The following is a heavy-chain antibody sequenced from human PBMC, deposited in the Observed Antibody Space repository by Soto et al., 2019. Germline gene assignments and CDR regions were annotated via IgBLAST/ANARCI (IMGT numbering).Heavy chain of an antibody. D-gene: IGHD5-18*01. CDR2: IYYSGST. CDR3: AREEGRYTSPSYYYGMGV. J-gene: IGHJ6*02. CDR1: GGSISSYY. Sequence: SETLSLTCTVSGGSISSYYWSWIRQPPGKGLEWIGYIYYSGSTNYNPSLKSRVTISVDKSKNQFSLKLSSVTAADTAVYYCAREEGRYTSPSYYYGMGVWGQGTTVTVSS. V-gene: IGHV4-59*12.